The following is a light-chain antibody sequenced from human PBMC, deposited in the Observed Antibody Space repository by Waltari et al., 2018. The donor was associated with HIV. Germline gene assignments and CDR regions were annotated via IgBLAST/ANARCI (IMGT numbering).Light chain of an antibody. Sequence: EIVMTQSPATLSVSLGDTDTLSCRASPSVSSNLAWYQQKPGRAPRLLIYAAFTRAAGIPARFSGRGSGTEFTLTINSLQSEDFAVYYCQQYNDWPPEATFGQGTKVEVK. CDR3: QQYNDWPPEAT. J-gene: IGKJ1*01. CDR1: PSVSSN. V-gene: IGKV3-15*01. CDR2: AAF.